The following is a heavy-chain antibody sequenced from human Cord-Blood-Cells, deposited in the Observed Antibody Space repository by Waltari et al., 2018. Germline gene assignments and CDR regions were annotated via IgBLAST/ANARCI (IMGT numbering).Heavy chain of an antibody. CDR1: GFTFSSYA. V-gene: IGHV3-30-3*01. CDR3: ARDRTYYFDY. J-gene: IGHJ4*02. Sequence: QVQLVESGGGVVQPGRSLSISCAASGFTFSSYAVPGVRQAPGKGLEWVAVISYDGSNKYYADSVKGRFTISRDNSKNTLYLQMNSLRAEDTAVYYCARDRTYYFDYWGQGTLVTVSS. CDR2: ISYDGSNK.